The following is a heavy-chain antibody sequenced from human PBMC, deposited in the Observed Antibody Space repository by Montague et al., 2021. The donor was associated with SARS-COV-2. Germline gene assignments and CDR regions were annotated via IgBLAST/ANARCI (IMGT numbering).Heavy chain of an antibody. V-gene: IGHV4-59*01. CDR2: IYNSGST. CDR3: ARVGRGSSWYEVAFDN. CDR1: GGSISRYS. D-gene: IGHD6-13*01. J-gene: IGHJ3*02. Sequence: SETLSLTCTVYGGSISRYSWTWIRQPPGKGLEWIGYIYNSGSTNYKPSXXSRVTISVDTSKNQFSLKLRSVAAAATAVYYCARVGRGSSWYEVAFDNWGQGTVVTVSS.